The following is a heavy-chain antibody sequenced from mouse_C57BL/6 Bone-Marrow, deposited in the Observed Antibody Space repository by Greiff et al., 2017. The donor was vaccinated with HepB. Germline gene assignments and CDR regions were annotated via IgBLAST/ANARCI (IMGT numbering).Heavy chain of an antibody. J-gene: IGHJ1*03. CDR1: GYTFTSYW. V-gene: IGHV1-50*01. CDR2: IDPSDSYT. D-gene: IGHD1-1*01. CDR3: APITTVVATEYFDV. Sequence: QVQLQQPGAELVKPGASVKLSCKASGYTFTSYWMQWVKQRPGQGLEWIGEIDPSDSYTNYNQKFKGKATLTVDTSSSTAYMQLSSLTSEDSAVYYCAPITTVVATEYFDVWGTGTTVTVSS.